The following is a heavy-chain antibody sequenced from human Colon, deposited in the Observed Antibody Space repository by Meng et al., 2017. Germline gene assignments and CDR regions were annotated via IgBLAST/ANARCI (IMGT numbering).Heavy chain of an antibody. CDR1: GASISSYY. CDR3: AVSYGSGSPGDAFDI. Sequence: GSLRLSCTVSGASISSYYWSWIRQPPGKGLEWIGYIYYSGSTNYNPSLKSRVTISVDTSKNQFSLKLSSVTAADTAVYYCAVSYGSGSPGDAFDIWGQGTMVTVSS. J-gene: IGHJ3*02. CDR2: IYYSGST. V-gene: IGHV4-59*01. D-gene: IGHD3-10*01.